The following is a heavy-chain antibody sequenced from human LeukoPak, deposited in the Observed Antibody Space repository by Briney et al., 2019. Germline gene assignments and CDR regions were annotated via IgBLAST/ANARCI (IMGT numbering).Heavy chain of an antibody. Sequence: ASVKVSCKASGYTFTGYYMHWVRQAPGQGLEWMGIINPSGGSTSYAQKFQGRVTMTRDTSTSTVYMELSSLRSEDTAVYYCARELQLGGSGHAGSLGDAFDIWGQGTMVTVSS. CDR3: ARELQLGGSGHAGSLGDAFDI. CDR1: GYTFTGYY. V-gene: IGHV1-46*01. D-gene: IGHD7-27*01. J-gene: IGHJ3*02. CDR2: INPSGGST.